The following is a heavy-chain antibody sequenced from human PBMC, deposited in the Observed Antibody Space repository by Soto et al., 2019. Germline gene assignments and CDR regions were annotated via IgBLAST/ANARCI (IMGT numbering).Heavy chain of an antibody. J-gene: IGHJ4*02. CDR3: TTAVLRYFDWSPPY. Sequence: SGFTFSSYGMHWVRQAPGKGLEWVAVISYDGSNKYYTDSVKGRFTISRDNSKNTLYLQMNSLKTEDKAVYYCTTAVLRYFDWSPPYWGQGTLVTVSS. CDR1: GFTFSSYG. V-gene: IGHV3-33*05. D-gene: IGHD3-9*01. CDR2: ISYDGSNK.